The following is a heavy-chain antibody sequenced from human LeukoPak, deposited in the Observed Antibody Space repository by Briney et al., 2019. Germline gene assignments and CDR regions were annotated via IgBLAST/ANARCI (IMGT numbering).Heavy chain of an antibody. Sequence: GGSLRLSCAASGFTFTTYVMSWVRQAPGKGLEWVSGISGSGAATYYADSVKGRSTISKDSSKETLYLQMSSLRAEDTAVYYCATARVRSGFYFDYWGQGTLVTVSS. CDR1: GFTFTTYV. CDR3: ATARVRSGFYFDY. CDR2: ISGSGAAT. D-gene: IGHD2-21*01. J-gene: IGHJ4*02. V-gene: IGHV3-23*01.